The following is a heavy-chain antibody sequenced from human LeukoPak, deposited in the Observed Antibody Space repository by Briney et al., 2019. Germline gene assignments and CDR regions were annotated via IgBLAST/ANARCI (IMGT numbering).Heavy chain of an antibody. CDR1: GYTFTGYY. D-gene: IGHD3-10*01. V-gene: IGHV1-2*02. Sequence: ASVKVSCKASGYTFTGYYMHWVRQAPGQGLEWMGWINPNSGGTNYAQKFQGRVTITADESTSTAYMELSSMRSEDTAVYYCARSTYYYGSGREPYYFDYWGQGTLVTVSS. CDR3: ARSTYYYGSGREPYYFDY. J-gene: IGHJ4*02. CDR2: INPNSGGT.